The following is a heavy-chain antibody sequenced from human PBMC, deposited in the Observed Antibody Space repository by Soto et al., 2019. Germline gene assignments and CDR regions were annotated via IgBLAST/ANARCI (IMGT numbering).Heavy chain of an antibody. J-gene: IGHJ4*02. V-gene: IGHV3-21*01. CDR1: GFPFSSYS. D-gene: IGHD2-2*02. CDR2: MSRSSSYI. CDR3: ARGSRSSTSCYTGVADD. Sequence: GGSLRRSCAASGFPFSSYSMNWVRQAPGKGMEWVSSMSRSSSYIYYADSVKGRFTISRDNAKNSLYLQINSLTAEDTAVYYCARGSRSSTSCYTGVADDWVQGTLVTVSS.